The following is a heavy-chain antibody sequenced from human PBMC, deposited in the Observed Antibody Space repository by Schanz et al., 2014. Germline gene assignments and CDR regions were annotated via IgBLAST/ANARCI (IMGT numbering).Heavy chain of an antibody. CDR1: GFTFSSYA. CDR2: VSRSTPDI. J-gene: IGHJ4*02. Sequence: EVQLVESGGGLVQPGGSLRLSCAASGFTFSSYAMSWVRQAPGKGLEWVSYVSRSTPDIYYADSVKGRFTMSRDNAKNSVFLQMNSQRAEDTAVYYCVRDSFYAFDYWGQGTLVTVSS. V-gene: IGHV3-48*01. D-gene: IGHD3-16*01. CDR3: VRDSFYAFDY.